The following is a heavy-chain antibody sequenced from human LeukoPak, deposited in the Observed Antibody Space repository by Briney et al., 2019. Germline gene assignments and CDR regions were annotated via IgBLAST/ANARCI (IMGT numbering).Heavy chain of an antibody. CDR3: ARTYYYDSSGYYYGY. CDR2: IYPGDSDT. Sequence: GESLKISCKGSGYSFTSYWIGWVRQMPGKGLEWMGIIYPGDSDTSYSPSFQGQVTISADKSISTAYLQWSSLKASDTAMYYCARTYYYDSSGYYYGYWGQGTLVTVSS. J-gene: IGHJ4*02. V-gene: IGHV5-51*01. CDR1: GYSFTSYW. D-gene: IGHD3-22*01.